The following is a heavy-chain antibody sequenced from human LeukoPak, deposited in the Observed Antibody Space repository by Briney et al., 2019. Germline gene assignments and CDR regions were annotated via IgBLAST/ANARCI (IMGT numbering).Heavy chain of an antibody. CDR1: GGSISSYY. CDR2: IYSSGIT. V-gene: IGHV4-4*07. J-gene: IGHJ6*03. Sequence: TSETLSLTCTVSGGSISSYYWSWIRQPAGKGLEWIGRIYSSGITNYNPSLKSRVTMSVDTSKNQFSLKLSSVTAADTAVYYCARDVVVPATANYYHYYYYMDVWGKGTAVTVSS. CDR3: ARDVVVPATANYYHYYYYMDV. D-gene: IGHD2-2*01.